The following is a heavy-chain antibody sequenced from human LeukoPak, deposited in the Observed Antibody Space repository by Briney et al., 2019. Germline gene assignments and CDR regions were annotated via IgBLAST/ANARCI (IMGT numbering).Heavy chain of an antibody. D-gene: IGHD2-15*01. CDR3: AKDDCSGGSCYSGYYYYGMDV. V-gene: IGHV3-23*01. CDR1: GFTFSSYA. J-gene: IGHJ6*02. Sequence: PGGSLRLSCAASGFTFSSYAMSWVRQAPGKGLEWVSAISGSGGSTYYADSVKGRFTISRDNSKNTLYLQMNSLRAKDTAVYYCAKDDCSGGSCYSGYYYYGMDVWGQGTTVTVSS. CDR2: ISGSGGST.